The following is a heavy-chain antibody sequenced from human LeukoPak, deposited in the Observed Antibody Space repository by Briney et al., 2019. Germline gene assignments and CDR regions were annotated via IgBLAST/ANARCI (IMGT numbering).Heavy chain of an antibody. V-gene: IGHV3-30*04. CDR2: ISYDGSNK. CDR3: ARGVVPAAFDY. J-gene: IGHJ4*02. CDR1: GFTFSSYA. D-gene: IGHD2-2*01. Sequence: GGSLRLSCAASGFTFSSYAVHWVRQAPGKGLEWVAVISYDGSNKYYADSVKGRFTISRDNSKNTLYLQVNSLRAEDTAVYYCARGVVPAAFDYWGQGTLVTVSS.